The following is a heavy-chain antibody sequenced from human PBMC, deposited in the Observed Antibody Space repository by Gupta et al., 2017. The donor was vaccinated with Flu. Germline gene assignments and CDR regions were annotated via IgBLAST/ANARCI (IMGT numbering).Heavy chain of an antibody. V-gene: IGHV4-4*07. CDR3: ARTNYYDSSGYYWFDP. D-gene: IGHD3-22*01. J-gene: IGHJ5*02. Sequence: ETLSLTCTVSGSSISSYYWNWIRQPAGKGLEWIGRIYTSESTSYNPSLKSRVTMSVDTSKNQFSLKLSSVTAADTAVYYCARTNYYDSSGYYWFDPWGQGTLVTVSS. CDR1: GSSISSYY. CDR2: IYTSEST.